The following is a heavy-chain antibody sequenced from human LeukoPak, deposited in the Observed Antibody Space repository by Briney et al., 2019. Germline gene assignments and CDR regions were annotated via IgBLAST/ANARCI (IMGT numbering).Heavy chain of an antibody. CDR3: ARGPGVGATYCYYYGMDV. CDR2: IDPSDSYT. Sequence: GESLRISCKGSGYGFTSYWISWVRQMPGKGLEWMGRIDPSDSYTNYSPSFQGHVTISADKSISTAYLQWSSLKASDTAMYYCARGPGVGATYCYYYGMDVWGQGTTVTVSS. D-gene: IGHD1-26*01. CDR1: GYGFTSYW. V-gene: IGHV5-10-1*01. J-gene: IGHJ6*02.